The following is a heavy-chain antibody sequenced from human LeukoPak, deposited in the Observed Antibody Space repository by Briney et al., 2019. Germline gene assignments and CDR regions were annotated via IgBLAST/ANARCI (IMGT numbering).Heavy chain of an antibody. Sequence: GGSLRLSCAASGFTLSDYYMHWLRQVPGKGLVWVSHINGDGSSTGYAGSVKGRFTISRDNAKNTLYLQLNSLRAEDTAVYYCARGKYNYACDGWGQGTLVTVSS. CDR1: GFTLSDYY. D-gene: IGHD5-18*01. J-gene: IGHJ4*02. CDR3: ARGKYNYACDG. V-gene: IGHV3-74*01. CDR2: INGDGSST.